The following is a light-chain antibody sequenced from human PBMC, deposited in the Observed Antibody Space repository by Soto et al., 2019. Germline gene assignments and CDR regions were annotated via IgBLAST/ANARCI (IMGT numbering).Light chain of an antibody. Sequence: EVVLTQSPGTLSLSPGERATLSCRASQTVSSSYLAWYQQKPGQAPRLLIYGASSRATGIPDRFSGSGSGTDFTLTISRLEPEDFATYYCQQSDSSPTFGQGTKVEIK. CDR3: QQSDSSPT. CDR1: QTVSSSY. J-gene: IGKJ2*01. CDR2: GAS. V-gene: IGKV3-20*01.